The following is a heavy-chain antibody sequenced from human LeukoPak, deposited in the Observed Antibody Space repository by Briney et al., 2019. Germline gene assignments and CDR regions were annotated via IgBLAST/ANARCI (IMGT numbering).Heavy chain of an antibody. CDR1: GFTFSSYE. V-gene: IGHV3-48*03. J-gene: IGHJ4*02. CDR2: ISSSGNTI. CDR3: AKDGLMRFFDY. Sequence: GGSLRLSCAASGFTFSSYEMNWVRQAPGKGLEWVSYISSSGNTIYYADSVKGRFTISRDNGKNSLYLQMNSLRADDTAVYHCAKDGLMRFFDYWGQGTLVTVSS. D-gene: IGHD2-8*01.